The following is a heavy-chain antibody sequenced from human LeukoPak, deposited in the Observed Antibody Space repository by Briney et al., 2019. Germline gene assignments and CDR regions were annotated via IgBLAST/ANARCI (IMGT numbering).Heavy chain of an antibody. CDR2: ISGSGGST. CDR3: AKSSSGWVTNTLLYYYGMDV. D-gene: IGHD4-17*01. J-gene: IGHJ6*02. Sequence: GGSLRLSCAASGFTFSSYAMSWVRQAPGKGREWVSAISGSGGSTYYADSVKGRFTISRDNSKNTVYLQMNSLRAEDTAVYYWAKSSSGWVTNTLLYYYGMDVWGQGTTVTVSS. V-gene: IGHV3-23*01. CDR1: GFTFSSYA.